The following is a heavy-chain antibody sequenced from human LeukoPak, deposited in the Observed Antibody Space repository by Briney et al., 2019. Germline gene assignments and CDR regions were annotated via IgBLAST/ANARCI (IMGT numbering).Heavy chain of an antibody. CDR3: ARSYGSGSYYKHPFDY. V-gene: IGHV4-59*01. CDR2: IYYSGST. J-gene: IGHJ4*02. CDR1: GGSISSYY. D-gene: IGHD3-10*01. Sequence: SETLSLTCTVSGGSISSYYWSWIRQPPGKGLEWIGYIYYSGSTNYNPSLKSRVTISVDTSKNQFSLKLSPVTAADTAVYYCARSYGSGSYYKHPFDYWGQGTLVTVSS.